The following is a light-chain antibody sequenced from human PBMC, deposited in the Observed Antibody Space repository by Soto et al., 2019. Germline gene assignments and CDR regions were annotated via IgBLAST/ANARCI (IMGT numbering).Light chain of an antibody. CDR1: SSDVGRYNL. CDR3: CSYAGNDYV. J-gene: IGLJ1*01. Sequence: QSALTPPASVSGSPGQSRSISCTGVSSDVGRYNLVSWYQHHPGKAPKLMIYEVSKRPSGVSHRFSGSRSGNTASLTISGLQAEDEADYYCCSYAGNDYVFGTGSKLTV. CDR2: EVS. V-gene: IGLV2-23*02.